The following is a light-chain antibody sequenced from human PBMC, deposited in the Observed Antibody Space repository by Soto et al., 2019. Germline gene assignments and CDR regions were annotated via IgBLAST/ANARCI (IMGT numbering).Light chain of an antibody. CDR3: QQYNSSSPYT. CDR1: QSISSW. J-gene: IGKJ2*01. Sequence: DIQMTHSPSTLSASVGDRVTITCRASQSISSWLAWYQQKPGKAPKLLIYEASTLESGAPSRLSGSGSWTEFTLTISSLQPDDFATYYCQQYNSSSPYTFGQGTKLEIK. CDR2: EAS. V-gene: IGKV1-5*03.